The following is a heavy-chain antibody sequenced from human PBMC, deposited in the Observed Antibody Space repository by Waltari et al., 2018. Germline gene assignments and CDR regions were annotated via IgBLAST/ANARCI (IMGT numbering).Heavy chain of an antibody. Sequence: EVQLVESGGGLVQPGGSLRLSCAASGFTFSSYEMNWLRQAPGKGLEWVSYISSSSSTIYYADSVKGRFTISRDNAKNSLYLQMNSLRAEDTAVYYCARIGSTTVTTPVDYWGQGTLVTVSS. CDR2: ISSSSSTI. V-gene: IGHV3-48*03. CDR3: ARIGSTTVTTPVDY. D-gene: IGHD4-17*01. CDR1: GFTFSSYE. J-gene: IGHJ4*02.